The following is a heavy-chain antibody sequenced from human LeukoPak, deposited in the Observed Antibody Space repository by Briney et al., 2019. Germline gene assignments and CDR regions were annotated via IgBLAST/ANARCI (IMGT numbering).Heavy chain of an antibody. D-gene: IGHD6-13*01. Sequence: GRSLRLSCAASRFTFSSYAIHWVRQAPGKGLEWVAVISYDGSNKFYADSVKGRFTISRDNSKNTLYLQMNSLRAEDTAVYYCARDNLEHSSRWYYGIDYWGQGTLVTVSS. CDR3: ARDNLEHSSRWYYGIDY. CDR2: ISYDGSNK. CDR1: RFTFSSYA. J-gene: IGHJ4*02. V-gene: IGHV3-30*04.